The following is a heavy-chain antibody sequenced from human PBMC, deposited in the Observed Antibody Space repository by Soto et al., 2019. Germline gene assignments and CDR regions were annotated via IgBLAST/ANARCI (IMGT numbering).Heavy chain of an antibody. CDR2: IYPGDSDT. J-gene: IGHJ5*02. Sequence: PGVSLKIACKGSGYSFTSYWIGWVRQMPGKGLELMGIIYPGDSDTRYSPSFQGQVTISADKSISTAYLQWSSLKASDTAMYYCARSKRCSANWFGPWGQGSLATVSS. D-gene: IGHD2-8*01. CDR1: GYSFTSYW. CDR3: ARSKRCSANWFGP. V-gene: IGHV5-51*01.